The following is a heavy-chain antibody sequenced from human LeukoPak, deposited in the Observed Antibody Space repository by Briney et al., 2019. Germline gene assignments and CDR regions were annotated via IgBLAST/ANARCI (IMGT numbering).Heavy chain of an antibody. V-gene: IGHV6-1*01. Sequence: PSQTLSLTCAISGDSVSSNSAAWSWFRQSPSRGLEWLGRTYYRSKWYDDYAISVKSRITINPDTSKNQFSLHLNSVSPEDTAVYFCARERLVLGGNFDYWGQGTLVTVSS. CDR2: TYYRSKWYD. J-gene: IGHJ4*02. CDR1: GDSVSSNSAA. D-gene: IGHD6-19*01. CDR3: ARERLVLGGNFDY.